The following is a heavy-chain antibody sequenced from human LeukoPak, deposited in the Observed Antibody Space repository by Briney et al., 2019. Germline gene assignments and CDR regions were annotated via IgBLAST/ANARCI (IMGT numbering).Heavy chain of an antibody. CDR2: ISGSGGST. CDR1: GFTFSSYA. CDR3: AKERGRGRDSPYFDY. D-gene: IGHD3-16*01. Sequence: GGSLRLSCAASGFTFSSYAMSWVRQAPGKGLEWVSAISGSGGSTYYADFVEGRFTISRDNSKNTLYLQMNGLRAEDTAVYYCAKERGRGRDSPYFDYWGQGTLVTVSS. J-gene: IGHJ4*02. V-gene: IGHV3-23*01.